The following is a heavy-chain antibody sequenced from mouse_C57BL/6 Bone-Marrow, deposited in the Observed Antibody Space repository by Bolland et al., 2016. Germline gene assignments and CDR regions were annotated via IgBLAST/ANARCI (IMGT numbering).Heavy chain of an antibody. D-gene: IGHD6-1*01. CDR3: ARSSWPYAMDY. J-gene: IGHJ4*01. CDR2: NGGT. V-gene: IGHV1-26*01. Sequence: NGGTSYNQKFKGKATLTVDKSSSTAYMELRSLTSEDSAVYYCARSSWPYAMDYWGQGTS.